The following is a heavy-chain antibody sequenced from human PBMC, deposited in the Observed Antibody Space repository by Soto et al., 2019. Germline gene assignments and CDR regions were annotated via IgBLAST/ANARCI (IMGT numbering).Heavy chain of an antibody. CDR1: GFTFSSYW. CDR2: IKKDGSEN. J-gene: IGHJ4*02. CDR3: ARGDYHRSGSYYN. V-gene: IGHV3-7*04. Sequence: ESGGDLVQPGGSLRLSCVASGFTFSSYWMTWVRQAPGKGLEWVANIKKDGSENYYVDAVKGRFTISRDNAKNSLYLQMNSLRAEDSAVYYCARGDYHRSGSYYNWGQGTLVTVSS. D-gene: IGHD3-10*01.